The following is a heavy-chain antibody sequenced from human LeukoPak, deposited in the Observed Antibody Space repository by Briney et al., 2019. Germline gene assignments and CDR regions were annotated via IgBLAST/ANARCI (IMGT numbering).Heavy chain of an antibody. Sequence: GGSLRLSCSASGFTFSSYWIHWVRQAPGKGLVWVSRIDTAGGSTIYADSVKGRFTISRDNSKNTLYLQMNSLRAEDTAVYYCANPLIAVAIHNWFDPWGQGTLVTVSS. D-gene: IGHD6-19*01. CDR3: ANPLIAVAIHNWFDP. J-gene: IGHJ5*02. CDR1: GFTFSSYW. V-gene: IGHV3-74*01. CDR2: IDTAGGST.